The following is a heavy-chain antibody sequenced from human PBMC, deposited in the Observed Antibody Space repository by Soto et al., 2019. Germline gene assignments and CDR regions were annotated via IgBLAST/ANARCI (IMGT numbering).Heavy chain of an antibody. CDR3: AGGVYELDP. J-gene: IGHJ5*02. Sequence: GGSLRLSCVASGFTFSNYWMGWVRQAPGKGLEWVANMKQDGSEKYYLDSVKGRFTISRDNAKNSLFLQMNSLRAEDTAVYYCAGGVYELDPWGQGTLVTVSS. CDR2: MKQDGSEK. D-gene: IGHD3-16*01. CDR1: GFTFSNYW. V-gene: IGHV3-7*04.